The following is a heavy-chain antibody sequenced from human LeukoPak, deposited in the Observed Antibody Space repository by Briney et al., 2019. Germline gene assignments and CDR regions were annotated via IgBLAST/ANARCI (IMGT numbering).Heavy chain of an antibody. D-gene: IGHD1-26*01. CDR1: GGSISSYY. CDR2: IYTSGST. CDR3: ARRIVGARLSRLDY. Sequence: SETLSLTCTVSGGSISSYYWSWIRQPAGKGLEWIGRIYTSGSTNYNPSLKSRVTMSVDTSKNQFSLKLSSVTAADTAVYYCARRIVGARLSRLDYWGQGTLVTVSS. J-gene: IGHJ4*02. V-gene: IGHV4-4*07.